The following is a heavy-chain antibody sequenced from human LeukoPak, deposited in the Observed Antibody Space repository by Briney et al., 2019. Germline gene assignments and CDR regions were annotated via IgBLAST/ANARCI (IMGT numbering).Heavy chain of an antibody. V-gene: IGHV3-33*01. D-gene: IGHD2-2*01. Sequence: GGSLRLSCAASGFTFSSYGMHWVRQPPGKGLEWVAVIWYDGSNKYYADSVKGRFTISRDNSKNTLYLQMNSLRAEDTAVYYCARDFARGEYQLLDEGILQYWGQGTLVTVSS. CDR2: IWYDGSNK. CDR1: GFTFSSYG. CDR3: ARDFARGEYQLLDEGILQY. J-gene: IGHJ4*02.